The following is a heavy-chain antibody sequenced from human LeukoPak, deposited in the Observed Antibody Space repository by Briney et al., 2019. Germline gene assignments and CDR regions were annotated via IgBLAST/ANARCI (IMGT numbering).Heavy chain of an antibody. J-gene: IGHJ3*02. D-gene: IGHD3-22*01. CDR1: GFTVSSNY. CDR3: ARENYYYDSSGHYYGGFDI. V-gene: IGHV3-66*01. CDR2: LYSGGST. Sequence: GGSLRLSCAASGFTVSSNYMTWVRQAPGKGLEWVSVLYSGGSTYYADSVKGRFTISRDDSKNTLYLQMSSLRAEDTAVYYCARENYYYDSSGHYYGGFDIWGQGTMVTVSS.